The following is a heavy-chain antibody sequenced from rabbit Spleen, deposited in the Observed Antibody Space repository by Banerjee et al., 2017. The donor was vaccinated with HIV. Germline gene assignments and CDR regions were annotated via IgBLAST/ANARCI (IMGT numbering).Heavy chain of an antibody. CDR3: ARYYIFYGMDL. V-gene: IGHV1S47*01. CDR2: IYTGRGSS. D-gene: IGHD4-1*01. CDR1: GFDFSSYG. J-gene: IGHJ6*01. Sequence: QEQLVESGGGLIQPGGSLKLSCKASGFDFSSYGVSWVRQAPGKGLEWIGAIYTGRGSSDYANWVNGRFTISSDNAQYTVDLQMHSLTAADTATYFCARYYIFYGMDLWGPGTLVTVS.